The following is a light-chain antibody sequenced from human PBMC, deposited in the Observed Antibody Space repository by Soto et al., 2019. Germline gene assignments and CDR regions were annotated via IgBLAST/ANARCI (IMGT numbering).Light chain of an antibody. V-gene: IGLV2-11*01. Sequence: QSALTQPRSVSGSPGQSVTISCTGNSSDVGVYKYVSWYQQHPGKAPKLMIYDVTKRPSGVPDRFSGSESGNTASLTISGLQAEDEADYYCCSYAGSYVIFGGGTKVTVL. J-gene: IGLJ2*01. CDR2: DVT. CDR3: CSYAGSYVI. CDR1: SSDVGVYKY.